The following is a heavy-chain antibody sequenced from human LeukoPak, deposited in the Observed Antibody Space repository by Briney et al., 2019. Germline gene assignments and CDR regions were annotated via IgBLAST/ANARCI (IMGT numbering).Heavy chain of an antibody. D-gene: IGHD5-18*01. CDR3: ARGKGRRGYSLGYNWFDP. J-gene: IGHJ5*02. Sequence: KPSETLSLTCTVSGGSTSSSSYYWSWIRQPPGKGLEWIGEINHSGSTNYNPSLKSRVTISVDTSKNQFSLKLSSVTAADTAVYYCARGKGRRGYSLGYNWFDPWGQGTLVTVSS. CDR1: GGSTSSSSYY. CDR2: INHSGST. V-gene: IGHV4-39*07.